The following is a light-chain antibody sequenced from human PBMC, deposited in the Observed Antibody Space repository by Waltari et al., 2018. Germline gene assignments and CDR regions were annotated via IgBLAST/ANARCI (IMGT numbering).Light chain of an antibody. CDR2: DVT. Sequence: QSALTQPRSVSGSPGPSVILSCTGTSSDVGDYTSVPCSQPHPYKAPKLMIYDVTKRPSGVPDRFSGSKSGNTASLTISGLQAEDEADYYCCSYAGRYTFDVVFGGGTKLTVL. CDR1: SSDVGDYTS. V-gene: IGLV2-11*01. CDR3: CSYAGRYTFDVV. J-gene: IGLJ2*01.